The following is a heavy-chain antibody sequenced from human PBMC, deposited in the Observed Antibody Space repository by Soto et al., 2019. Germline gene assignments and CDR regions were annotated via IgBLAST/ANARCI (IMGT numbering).Heavy chain of an antibody. CDR1: GYTFTSYY. CDR3: ARDPYYYDSSGPSGAFDI. D-gene: IGHD3-22*01. V-gene: IGHV1-46*01. CDR2: INPSGGST. J-gene: IGHJ3*02. Sequence: GASVKVSCKASGYTFTSYYMHWVRQAPGQGLEWMGIINPSGGSTSYAQKFQGRVTMTRDTSTSTVYMELSSLRSEDTAVYYCARDPYYYDSSGPSGAFDIWGQGTMVTVSS.